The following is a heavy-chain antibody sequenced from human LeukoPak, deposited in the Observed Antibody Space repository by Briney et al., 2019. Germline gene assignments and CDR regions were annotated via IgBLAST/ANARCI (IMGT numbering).Heavy chain of an antibody. Sequence: SETLSLTCTVSGGSISSGGYYWSWIRQHPGKGLEWIGYIYYSGSTYYNPSLKSRVTISVDTSKNQFSLKLSSVTAADTAVYYCARTRLAMYGFDYWGQGTLVTVSS. D-gene: IGHD2-8*01. CDR3: ARTRLAMYGFDY. CDR1: GGSISSGGYY. J-gene: IGHJ4*02. V-gene: IGHV4-31*03. CDR2: IYYSGST.